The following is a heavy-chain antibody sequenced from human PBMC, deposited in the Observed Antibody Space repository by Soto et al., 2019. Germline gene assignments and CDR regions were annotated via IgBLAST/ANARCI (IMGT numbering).Heavy chain of an antibody. Sequence: GGSLRLSCAASGFTFSSYSMNWVRQAPGKGLEWVSFISSSSSTVYYADSVKGRFTISRDNAKNSLYLQMNSLRDEDTAVYYCAGDPSFSSSLKYYFDYWGQGTLVTVS. V-gene: IGHV3-48*02. D-gene: IGHD6-13*01. J-gene: IGHJ4*02. CDR3: AGDPSFSSSLKYYFDY. CDR2: ISSSSSTV. CDR1: GFTFSSYS.